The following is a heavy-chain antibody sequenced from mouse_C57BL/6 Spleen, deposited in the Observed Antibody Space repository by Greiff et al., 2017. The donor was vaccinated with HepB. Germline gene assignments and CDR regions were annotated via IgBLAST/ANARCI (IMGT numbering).Heavy chain of an antibody. CDR3: ASFITTVVAKGAMDY. CDR2: IWSGGST. V-gene: IGHV2-2*01. Sequence: VKLVESGPGLVQPSQSLSITCTVSGFSLTSYGVHWVRQSPGKGLEWLGVIWSGGSTDYNAAFISRLSISKDNSKSQVFFKMNSLQADDTAIYYCASFITTVVAKGAMDYWGQGTSVTVSS. CDR1: GFSLTSYG. J-gene: IGHJ4*01. D-gene: IGHD1-1*01.